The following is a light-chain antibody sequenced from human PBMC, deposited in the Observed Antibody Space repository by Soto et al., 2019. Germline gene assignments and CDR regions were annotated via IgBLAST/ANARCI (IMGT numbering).Light chain of an antibody. Sequence: EIVMTQSPLSLPVTPGEPASISCRPSQSLLHSNGFIYLDWYLQKPGQPPQLLIYLGSFRASGVSDRLSGSGSGTDFTLQISTVEAEDVGVYYCMQALQVPPTFGQGTKVDIK. CDR1: QSLLHSNGFIY. CDR2: LGS. J-gene: IGKJ1*01. V-gene: IGKV2-28*01. CDR3: MQALQVPPT.